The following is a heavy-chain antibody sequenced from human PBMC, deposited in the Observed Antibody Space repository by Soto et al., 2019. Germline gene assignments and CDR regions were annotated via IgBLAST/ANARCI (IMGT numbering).Heavy chain of an antibody. V-gene: IGHV1-3*01. J-gene: IGHJ5*02. CDR2: INAGNGNT. D-gene: IGHD3-3*01. CDR3: ARSPSNVLRFLAWLPKPPFDP. CDR1: GYTFTSYA. Sequence: GASVKVSCKASGYTFTSYAMHGVRQAPGQRLEWMGWINAGNGNTKYSQKFQGRVTITRDTSASTAYMELSSLRSEDTAVYYCARSPSNVLRFLAWLPKPPFDPWGQGTLVTVSS.